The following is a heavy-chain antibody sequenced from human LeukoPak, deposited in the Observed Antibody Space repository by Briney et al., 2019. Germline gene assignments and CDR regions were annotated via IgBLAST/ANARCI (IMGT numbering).Heavy chain of an antibody. CDR2: ISAYNGNT. CDR1: GYTFNSYG. D-gene: IGHD5-18*01. J-gene: IGHJ4*02. CDR3: ARVDIAMDFDY. V-gene: IGHV1-18*01. Sequence: ASVKVSCKTSGYTFNSYGISRVRQAPGQGLEWMGWISAYNGNTNYAQKLQGRVTMTTDTSTSTAYMELRSLRSDDTAVYYCARVDIAMDFDYWGQGTLVTVSS.